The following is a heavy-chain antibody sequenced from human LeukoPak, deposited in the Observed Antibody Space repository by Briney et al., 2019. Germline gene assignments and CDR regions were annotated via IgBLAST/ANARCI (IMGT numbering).Heavy chain of an antibody. CDR2: IIPIFGTA. J-gene: IGHJ6*03. D-gene: IGHD3-3*01. CDR1: GGTFSSYA. V-gene: IGHV1-69*05. CDR3: ARAIDFWSGRISPVYYYYYMDV. Sequence: SVKVSCKASGGTFSSYAISWVRQAPGQGLEWMGGIIPIFGTANYAQRFQGRVTITTDESTSTAYMELSSLRSEDTAVYYCARAIDFWSGRISPVYYYYYMDVWGKGTTVTVSS.